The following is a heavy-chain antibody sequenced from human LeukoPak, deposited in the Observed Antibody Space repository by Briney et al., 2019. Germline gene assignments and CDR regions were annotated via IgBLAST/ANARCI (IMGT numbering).Heavy chain of an antibody. CDR3: ARGDLGYCSGGTCYPRYYYGMDV. CDR2: VYYSGST. Sequence: PSETLSLTCTVSGGSISSYYWSWIRQPPGKGRELIGCVYYSGSTDYNPSLKSRVTLSLETSKHQFSLKVRSVTAADTAVYYCARGDLGYCSGGTCYPRYYYGMDVWGRGTTVTVSS. D-gene: IGHD2-15*01. J-gene: IGHJ6*02. V-gene: IGHV4-59*01. CDR1: GGSISSYY.